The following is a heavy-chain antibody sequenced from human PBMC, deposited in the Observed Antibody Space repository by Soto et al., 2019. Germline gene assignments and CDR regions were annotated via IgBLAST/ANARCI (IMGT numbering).Heavy chain of an antibody. V-gene: IGHV4-38-2*01. J-gene: IGHJ4*02. D-gene: IGHD3-10*01. Sequence: SETLSLTCAVSGYSISSGYYWGWIRQPPGKGLEWIGSIYHSGSTYYNPSLKSRVTISVDTSKNQFSLKLSSVTAADTAVYYCARASHYGSGSYEGRFDYWGQGTLVTVSS. CDR2: IYHSGST. CDR3: ARASHYGSGSYEGRFDY. CDR1: GYSISSGYY.